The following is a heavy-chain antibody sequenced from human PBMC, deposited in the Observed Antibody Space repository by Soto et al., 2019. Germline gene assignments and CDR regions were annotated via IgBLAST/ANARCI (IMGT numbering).Heavy chain of an antibody. D-gene: IGHD5-12*01. Sequence: EVQLVESGGGLVKPGGSLRLSCAASGFIFSSYTMNWVRQAPGKGLEWVSSISASSTYIYYADSLKGRFTISRDNAYNSLYLQMTSLRAEDTAVYYCARGWLRDAWMYWGQGTLVTVSS. CDR2: ISASSTYI. CDR1: GFIFSSYT. J-gene: IGHJ4*02. CDR3: ARGWLRDAWMY. V-gene: IGHV3-21*01.